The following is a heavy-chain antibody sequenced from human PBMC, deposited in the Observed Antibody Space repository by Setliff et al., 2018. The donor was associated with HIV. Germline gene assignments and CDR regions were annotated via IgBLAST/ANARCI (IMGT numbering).Heavy chain of an antibody. V-gene: IGHV4-38-2*01. Sequence: PSETLSLTCDVSGYFISSGYYWGWIRQPPGKGLEWIGSIYHSGTTYYNPSLKSRVTISVDTSKNQFSLKLTSVTAADTAVYYCARVVGLSALDYWGQGTLVTV. J-gene: IGHJ4*02. CDR2: IYHSGTT. D-gene: IGHD2-21*01. CDR1: GYFISSGYY. CDR3: ARVVGLSALDY.